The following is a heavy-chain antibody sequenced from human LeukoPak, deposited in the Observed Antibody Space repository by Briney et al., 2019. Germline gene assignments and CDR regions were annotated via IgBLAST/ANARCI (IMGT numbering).Heavy chain of an antibody. CDR1: GFTFSSYA. CDR3: ATDAPSGFFDI. CDR2: ISSNGGST. Sequence: GGSLRLSCAASGFTFSSYAMHWVRQAPGKGLEYVSAISSNGGSTYYANSVKGRFTISRDNSKNTLYLQMGSLRVEDTAVYYCATDAPSGFFDIWGQGTMVTVSS. V-gene: IGHV3-64*01. J-gene: IGHJ3*02. D-gene: IGHD3-10*01.